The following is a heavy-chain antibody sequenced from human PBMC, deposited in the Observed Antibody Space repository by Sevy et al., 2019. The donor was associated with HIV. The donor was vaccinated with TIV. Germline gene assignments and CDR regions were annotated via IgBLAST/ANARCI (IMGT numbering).Heavy chain of an antibody. D-gene: IGHD3-3*01. CDR1: GFTFSSYW. V-gene: IGHV3-7*01. Sequence: GGSLRLSCAASGFTFSSYWMSWVRQAPGKGLEWVANIKQDGSEKYYVDSVKGRFTISRDNAKNSLYLQMNSLRAEDTAVYYCARGGIFGVVKPLGYWGQGTLVTVSS. J-gene: IGHJ4*02. CDR3: ARGGIFGVVKPLGY. CDR2: IKQDGSEK.